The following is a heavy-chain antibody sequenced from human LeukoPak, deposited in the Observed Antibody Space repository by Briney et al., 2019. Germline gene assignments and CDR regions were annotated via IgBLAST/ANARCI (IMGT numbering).Heavy chain of an antibody. Sequence: PSETLSLTCTVSGGSISSYYWSWIRQPAGKGPEWIGRIYTSGSTNYNPSLKSRVTISVDKSKNQFSLKLSSVTAADTAVYYRATQYYYGSGYPFDPWGQGTLVTVSS. D-gene: IGHD3-10*01. J-gene: IGHJ5*02. V-gene: IGHV4-4*07. CDR1: GGSISSYY. CDR3: ATQYYYGSGYPFDP. CDR2: IYTSGST.